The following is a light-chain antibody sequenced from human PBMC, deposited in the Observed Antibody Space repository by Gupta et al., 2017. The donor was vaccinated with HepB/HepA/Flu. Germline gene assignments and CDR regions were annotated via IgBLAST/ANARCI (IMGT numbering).Light chain of an antibody. CDR3: QQYGTSPPIT. J-gene: IGKJ5*01. Sequence: EIVLTQSPGTLSLSPGERATLSCRASQTINSNFLAWYQQKPGQAPRLLMYGASRRATGIPDRFSGSGSGPDFTLTISRLEPEDFAVYYCQQYGTSPPITFGQGTRLEIE. CDR1: QTINSNF. CDR2: GAS. V-gene: IGKV3-20*01.